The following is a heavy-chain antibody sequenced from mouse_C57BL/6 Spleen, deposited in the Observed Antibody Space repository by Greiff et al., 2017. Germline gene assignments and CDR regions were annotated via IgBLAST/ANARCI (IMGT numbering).Heavy chain of an antibody. V-gene: IGHV5-4*01. CDR1: GFTFSSYA. J-gene: IGHJ2*01. CDR3: ARDIDSSYYFDY. Sequence: EVHLVESGGGLVKPGGSLKLSCAASGFTFSSYAMSWVRQTPEKRLEWVATISDGGSYTYYPDNVKGRFTISRDNAKNNLYLQMSHLKSEDTAMYYCARDIDSSYYFDYWGQGTTLTVSS. CDR2: ISDGGSYT. D-gene: IGHD3-2*01.